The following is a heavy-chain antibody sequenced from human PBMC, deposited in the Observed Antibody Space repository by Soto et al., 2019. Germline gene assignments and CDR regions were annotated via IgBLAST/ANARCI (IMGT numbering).Heavy chain of an antibody. Sequence: QVQLVESGGGLVKTGGSLRLSCAASGLTFSDYYMSWIRQAPGKGLEWVTYITSSGSYTKYADCVQGRFTISRDNAKNLLYLQMNSLRAEDTAVYYCTRELDGIDVWGQGTTVTVSS. CDR2: ITSSGSYT. V-gene: IGHV3-11*05. J-gene: IGHJ6*02. CDR3: TRELDGIDV. CDR1: GLTFSDYY.